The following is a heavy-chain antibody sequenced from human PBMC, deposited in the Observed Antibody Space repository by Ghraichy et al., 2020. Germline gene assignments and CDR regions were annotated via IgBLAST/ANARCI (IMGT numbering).Heavy chain of an antibody. D-gene: IGHD3-3*01. CDR2: INHRGST. CDR1: GGSFSAYS. V-gene: IGHV4-34*01. Sequence: SETLSLTCAVYGGSFSAYSWTWIRQSPGKGLEWIGEINHRGSTNYNPSLKSRVAISVDTSKNQFSLKLNSVTAADTAIYYCATSNYDFRTNSYYMDVWGKGTPVTVSS. J-gene: IGHJ6*03. CDR3: ATSNYDFRTNSYYMDV.